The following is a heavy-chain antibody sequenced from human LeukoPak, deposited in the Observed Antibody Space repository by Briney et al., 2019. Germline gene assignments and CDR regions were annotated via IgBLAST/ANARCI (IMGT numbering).Heavy chain of an antibody. J-gene: IGHJ5*02. CDR3: VRGGPSTWS. D-gene: IGHD2-15*01. CDR2: ISGSAVNT. V-gene: IGHV3-23*01. CDR1: GFTFSSYA. Sequence: GGSLRLSCVASGFTFSSYAMSWVRQAPGKGLEWVSAISGSAVNTFYADSVKGRFTISRDDAKNMLVLQMNSLRGEDTAVYHCVRGGPSTWSWGQGTLVTVSS.